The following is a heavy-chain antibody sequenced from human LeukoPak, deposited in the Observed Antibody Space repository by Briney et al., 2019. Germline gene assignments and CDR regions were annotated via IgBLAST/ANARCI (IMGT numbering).Heavy chain of an antibody. D-gene: IGHD3-10*01. Sequence: SETLSLTCTVSGGSISSSSYYWGWIRQPPGKGLGMTGSIYYSGSTYYNPSLKTRVAISVETSNKQFSLMMRSVTAADTAVYYCAVRGVFVFASDIWGQGTMVTVSS. CDR2: IYYSGST. CDR3: AVRGVFVFASDI. CDR1: GGSISSSSYY. V-gene: IGHV4-39*01. J-gene: IGHJ3*02.